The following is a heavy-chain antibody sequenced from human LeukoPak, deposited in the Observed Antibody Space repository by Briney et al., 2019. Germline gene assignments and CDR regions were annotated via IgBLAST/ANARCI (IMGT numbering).Heavy chain of an antibody. J-gene: IGHJ6*03. Sequence: SETLSLTCTVSGGFISSSSYYWGWIRQPPGKGLEWIGSIYYSGSTYYNPSLKSRVTISVDTSKNQFSLKLSSVTAADTAVYYCARLISSAYYYYYMDVWGEGTTVTVFS. V-gene: IGHV4-39*01. CDR1: GGFISSSSYY. CDR3: ARLISSAYYYYYMDV. CDR2: IYYSGST. D-gene: IGHD3-22*01.